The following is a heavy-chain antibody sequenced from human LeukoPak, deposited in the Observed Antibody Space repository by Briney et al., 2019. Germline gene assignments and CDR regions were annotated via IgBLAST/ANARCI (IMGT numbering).Heavy chain of an antibody. CDR3: ANTRNADHRSGLDV. CDR2: ISAYNGNT. Sequence: GASVKVSCKASGYTFTSYGISWVRQAPGQGLEWMGWISAYNGNTNYAQKLQGRVTMTTDTSTSTAYMELRSLRSDDTAVYYCANTRNADHRSGLDVWGQGATVTVSS. CDR1: GYTFTSYG. D-gene: IGHD1-14*01. J-gene: IGHJ6*02. V-gene: IGHV1-18*01.